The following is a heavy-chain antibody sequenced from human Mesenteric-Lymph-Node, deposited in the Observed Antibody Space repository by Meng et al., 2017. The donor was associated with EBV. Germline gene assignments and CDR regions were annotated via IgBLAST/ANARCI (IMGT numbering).Heavy chain of an antibody. CDR3: ARKEQQLVHYFDY. J-gene: IGHJ4*02. D-gene: IGHD6-13*01. CDR1: GGSFSGYY. CDR2: INHSGST. V-gene: IGHV4-34*01. Sequence: VQLQQWGEGLLKPSETLSLTCAVYGGSFSGYYWSWIRQPPGKGLEWIGEINHSGSTNYNPSLKSRVTISVDTSKNQFSLKLSSVTAADTAVYYCARKEQQLVHYFDYWGQGTLVTVSS.